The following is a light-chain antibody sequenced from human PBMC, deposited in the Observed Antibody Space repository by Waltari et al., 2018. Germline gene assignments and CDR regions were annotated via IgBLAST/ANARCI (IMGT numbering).Light chain of an antibody. Sequence: QSVLTQPPSVSGTPGQRVTISCSGSSSNIGSNTVNWYQQLPGTAPKVLIYTKNGGPSGVPDRFSGSKSGTSASLAISGLQSEDEADYYCAAWDDSLNGYVFGTGTKVTVL. CDR1: SSNIGSNT. J-gene: IGLJ1*01. V-gene: IGLV1-44*01. CDR3: AAWDDSLNGYV. CDR2: TKN.